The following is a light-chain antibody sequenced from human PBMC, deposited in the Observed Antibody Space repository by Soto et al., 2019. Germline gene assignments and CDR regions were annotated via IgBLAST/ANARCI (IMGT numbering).Light chain of an antibody. CDR3: SSHAGIKNVV. J-gene: IGLJ3*02. CDR2: EVT. CDR1: SSDVGGYNY. V-gene: IGLV2-8*01. Sequence: TQPPSASGSPGQSVTISCTGTSSDVGGYNYVSWYQQHPGKAPKLIIYEVTKRPSGVPDRFSGSKSGNTASLTVSGLQAEDEADYYCSSHAGIKNVVFGGGTKLTVL.